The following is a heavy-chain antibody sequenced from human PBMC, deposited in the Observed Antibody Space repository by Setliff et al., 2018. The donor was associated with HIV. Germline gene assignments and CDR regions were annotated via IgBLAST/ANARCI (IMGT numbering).Heavy chain of an antibody. Sequence: SETLSLTCTVSGGSISSHYWSWIRQPPGKGLEWIGSIYYSGSTNYNPSLKSRVTISVDTSKNQFSLKLSSETAADTAVYYCARGVPGGDWYFDLWGRGTLVTVSS. CDR2: IYYSGST. CDR1: GGSISSHY. CDR3: ARGVPGGDWYFDL. V-gene: IGHV4-59*11. J-gene: IGHJ2*01.